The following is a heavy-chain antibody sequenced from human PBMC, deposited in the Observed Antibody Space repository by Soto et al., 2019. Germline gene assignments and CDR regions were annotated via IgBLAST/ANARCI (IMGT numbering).Heavy chain of an antibody. J-gene: IGHJ6*02. CDR1: GFTFSSYG. CDR2: IWYDGSNK. D-gene: IGHD4-4*01. CDR3: ARELDYSNYYYYGMDV. V-gene: IGHV3-33*01. Sequence: GGSLRLSCAASGFTFSSYGMHWVRQAPGKGLEWVAVIWYDGSNKYYADSVKGRFTISRDNSKNTLYLQMNSLRAEDTAVYYCARELDYSNYYYYGMDVWGQGTTVTV.